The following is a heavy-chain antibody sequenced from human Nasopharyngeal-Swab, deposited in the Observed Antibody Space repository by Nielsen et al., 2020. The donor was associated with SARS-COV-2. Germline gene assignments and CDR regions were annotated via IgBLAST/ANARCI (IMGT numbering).Heavy chain of an antibody. Sequence: WVGQAPGQRLEWMGWINAGNGNTKYSQKFQGRVTITRDTSVSTAYMELSSLRSEDTAVYYCARDRGIYEYYFDYWGQGTLVTVSS. J-gene: IGHJ4*02. D-gene: IGHD5/OR15-5a*01. V-gene: IGHV1-3*01. CDR3: ARDRGIYEYYFDY. CDR2: INAGNGNT.